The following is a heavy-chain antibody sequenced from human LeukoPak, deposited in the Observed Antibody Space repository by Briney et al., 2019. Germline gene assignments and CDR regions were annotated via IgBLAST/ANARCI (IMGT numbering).Heavy chain of an antibody. CDR1: GFTFSSYG. J-gene: IGHJ4*02. Sequence: GGSLRLSCAASGFTFSSYGMHWVRRAPGKGLEWVAFIRYDGSNKYYADSVKGRFTISRDNSKNTLYLQMNSLRAEDTAVYYCARSLWFGELFPPTHWGQGTLVTVSS. D-gene: IGHD3-10*01. V-gene: IGHV3-30*02. CDR3: ARSLWFGELFPPTH. CDR2: IRYDGSNK.